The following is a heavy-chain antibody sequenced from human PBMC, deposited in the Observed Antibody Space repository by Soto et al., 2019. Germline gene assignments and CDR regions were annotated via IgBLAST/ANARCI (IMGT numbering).Heavy chain of an antibody. CDR1: GFTFSSYA. V-gene: IGHV3-64*01. J-gene: IGHJ3*02. Sequence: GGSLRLSCAASGFTFSSYAMHWVRQAPGKGLEYVSAISSNGGSTYYANSVKGRFTISRDNSKNTLYLQMGSLRAEDMAVYYCARDFSYGSGSYYTWGAFDIWGQGTMVTVSS. D-gene: IGHD3-10*01. CDR2: ISSNGGST. CDR3: ARDFSYGSGSYYTWGAFDI.